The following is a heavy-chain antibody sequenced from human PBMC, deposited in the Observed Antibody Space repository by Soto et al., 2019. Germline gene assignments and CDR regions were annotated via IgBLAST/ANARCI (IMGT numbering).Heavy chain of an antibody. V-gene: IGHV1-18*04. D-gene: IGHD3-22*01. J-gene: IGHJ4*02. CDR3: ARVPYYYDTSGYYS. CDR1: GYSFTKYH. CDR2: VSAYNGNP. Sequence: ASVKVSCKASGYSFTKYHMHWVRQAPGQGLEWMGWVSAYNGNPNYAQKLQGRITLTTDTPTSTAYMELRSLRSDDTAVYYCARVPYYYDTSGYYSWGQGTLVTVSS.